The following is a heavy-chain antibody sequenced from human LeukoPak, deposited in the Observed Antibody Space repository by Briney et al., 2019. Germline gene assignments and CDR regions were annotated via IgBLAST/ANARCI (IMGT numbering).Heavy chain of an antibody. J-gene: IGHJ3*01. CDR2: TNPNSGGT. V-gene: IGHV1-2*02. CDR3: ARDLGSTIIEGGDAFDL. D-gene: IGHD3-22*01. Sequence: ASVKVSCKASGYTFSDYYLHWVRQAPGQGLEWIGWTNPNSGGTNYAQKFQGRITMTGDTSTAYLELSRLRSDDTAVYYCARDLGSTIIEGGDAFDLWGQGTMVAVSS. CDR1: GYTFSDYY.